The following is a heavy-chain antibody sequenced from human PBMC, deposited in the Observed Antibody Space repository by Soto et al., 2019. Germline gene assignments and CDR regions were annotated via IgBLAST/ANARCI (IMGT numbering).Heavy chain of an antibody. V-gene: IGHV3-23*01. CDR1: GFTFYSSA. D-gene: IGHD1-26*01. J-gene: IGHJ4*02. CDR2: ISTTGGNT. CDR3: AKPSGGSYPESRVFDS. Sequence: GGSLRLSCAASGFTFYSSAMSWVRQAPGKGLEWVSAISTTGGNTLYADSVKGRFTISRDNSKNTLYLQMNSLRAEDTAMYYCAKPSGGSYPESRVFDSWGQGTRVTVPQ.